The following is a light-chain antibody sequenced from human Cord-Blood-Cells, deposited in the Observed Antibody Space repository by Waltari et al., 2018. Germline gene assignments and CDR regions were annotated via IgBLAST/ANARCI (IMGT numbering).Light chain of an antibody. CDR3: QQYNNWPPWT. CDR1: QSVSSN. CDR2: GAS. J-gene: IGKJ1*01. Sequence: EIVMTQSPATLSVSPGERATLSCRASQSVSSNLAWYQQKPGQAPRLLIYGASTRATGIPARFSGSWSGTEFTLTISGLQSEDFAVYYCQQYNNWPPWTFGQGTKVEIK. V-gene: IGKV3-15*01.